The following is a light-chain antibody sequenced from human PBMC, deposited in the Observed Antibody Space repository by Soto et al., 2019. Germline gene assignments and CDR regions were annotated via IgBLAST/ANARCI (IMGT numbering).Light chain of an antibody. J-gene: IGLJ2*01. Sequence: QSALTQPASVSGSPGQSITISCTGTSSDVAAYNFVSWYQQHPGEVPKLMIYEVIKRPSGISDRFSGSKSGNTASLTISGLQAEDEADYYCSAYTLSNTVIFGGGTKLTVL. CDR1: SSDVAAYNF. CDR2: EVI. CDR3: SAYTLSNTVI. V-gene: IGLV2-14*03.